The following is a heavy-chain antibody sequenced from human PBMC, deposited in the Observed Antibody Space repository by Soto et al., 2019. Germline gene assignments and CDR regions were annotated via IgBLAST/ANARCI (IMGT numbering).Heavy chain of an antibody. V-gene: IGHV5-51*01. Sequence: GESLKISCKGSGYSFTSYWIGWVRQMPGKGLEWMGIIYPGDSDTRYSPSFQGQVTISADKSISTAYLQWSSLKAADTAVYYCARGRVEEQWDEGRPYYYYYGMDVWGQGTTVTVSS. CDR3: ARGRVEEQWDEGRPYYYYYGMDV. CDR2: IYPGDSDT. CDR1: GYSFTSYW. J-gene: IGHJ6*02. D-gene: IGHD6-19*01.